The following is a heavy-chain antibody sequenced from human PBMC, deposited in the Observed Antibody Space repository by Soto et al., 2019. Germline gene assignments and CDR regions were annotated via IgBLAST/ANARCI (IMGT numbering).Heavy chain of an antibody. CDR1: GGTFSSYA. CDR2: IIPIFGTA. D-gene: IGHD3-9*01. J-gene: IGHJ4*02. Sequence: QVQLVQSGAEVKKPGSSVKVSCKASGGTFSSYAISWVRQAPGQGLEWMGGIIPIFGTANYAQKFQGRVTITADESTSTAYMELSSLRSEDTAVYYGARERNDDILTGSPTIFDYGGQGTRVTVSS. V-gene: IGHV1-69*01. CDR3: ARERNDDILTGSPTIFDY.